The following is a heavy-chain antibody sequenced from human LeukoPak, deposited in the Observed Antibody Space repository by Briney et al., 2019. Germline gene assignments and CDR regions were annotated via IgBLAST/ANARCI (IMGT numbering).Heavy chain of an antibody. V-gene: IGHV3-53*01. D-gene: IGHD3-10*01. CDR3: ARGVIWFGESPKNWLGPDP. J-gene: IGHJ5*02. CDR2: XXSGGST. CDR1: GFTVSSNY. Sequence: GGSLRLSCAASGFTVSSNYMSWVRQAPGKGLEWVSVXXSGGSTYYADSVKGRFTISRDNAKNSLYLQMNSLRDEDTAVYCCARGVIWFGESPKNWLGPDPWGQGTLVTVSS.